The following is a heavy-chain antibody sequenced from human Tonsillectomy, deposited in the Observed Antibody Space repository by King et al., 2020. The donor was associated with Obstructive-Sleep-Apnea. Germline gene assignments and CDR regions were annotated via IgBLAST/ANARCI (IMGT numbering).Heavy chain of an antibody. D-gene: IGHD3-22*01. J-gene: IGHJ4*02. CDR1: GGSISTYY. CDR3: ARVHDDSSGYPDY. Sequence: QLQESGPGLVKPSETLSLTCTVSGGSISTYYWSWIRQPPGKGLEWIGDIYYSGSTNYNPSLKRRVTISVDTSKNQFSLKLSPVTAADTAVYYCARVHDDSSGYPDYWGQGTLVTVSS. V-gene: IGHV4-59*01. CDR2: IYYSGST.